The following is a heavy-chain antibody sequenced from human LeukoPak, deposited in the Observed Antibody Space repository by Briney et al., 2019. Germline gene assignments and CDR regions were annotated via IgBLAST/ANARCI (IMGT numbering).Heavy chain of an antibody. CDR1: GYTFTSYG. CDR3: ARDLRHNMVRGVMGPLNY. D-gene: IGHD3-10*01. Sequence: ASVKVSCKASGYTFTSYGISWVRQAPGQGLEWMGWISAYNGNTNYAQKLQGRVTMTTDTSTSTACMELRSLRSDDTAVYYCARDLRHNMVRGVMGPLNYWGQGTLVTVSS. CDR2: ISAYNGNT. V-gene: IGHV1-18*04. J-gene: IGHJ4*02.